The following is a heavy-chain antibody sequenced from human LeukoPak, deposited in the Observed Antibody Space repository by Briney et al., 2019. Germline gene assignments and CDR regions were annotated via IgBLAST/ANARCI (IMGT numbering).Heavy chain of an antibody. D-gene: IGHD5-24*01. V-gene: IGHV4-4*02. CDR2: IYHSGST. Sequence: PSQTLSLTCAVSGGSISSSNWWSWVRQPPGKGLEWIGEIYHSGSTNYNPSLKSRVTISVDTSKNQLSLKLSSVTAADTAVYYCVREDGDGYNFIEDYWGQGTLVTVSS. CDR1: GGSISSSNW. J-gene: IGHJ4*02. CDR3: VREDGDGYNFIEDY.